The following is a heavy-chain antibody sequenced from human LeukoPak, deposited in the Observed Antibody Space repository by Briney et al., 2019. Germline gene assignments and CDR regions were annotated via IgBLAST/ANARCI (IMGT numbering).Heavy chain of an antibody. D-gene: IGHD2/OR15-2a*01. CDR3: GSTCNSRFIQIDY. Sequence: PGGSLRLSCAASGFTFSSYAMHWVRQAPGKGLECVAVISYDGSNKYYADSVKGRFTISRDNSKNTLYLQMNSLRAEDTAVYYCGSTCNSRFIQIDYWGEGTLVTVSS. CDR2: ISYDGSNK. V-gene: IGHV3-30*04. J-gene: IGHJ4*02. CDR1: GFTFSSYA.